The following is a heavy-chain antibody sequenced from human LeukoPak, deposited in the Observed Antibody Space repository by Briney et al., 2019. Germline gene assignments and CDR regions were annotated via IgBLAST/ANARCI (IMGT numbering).Heavy chain of an antibody. Sequence: SETLSLTCTVSGGSISSSSYYWGWIRQPPGKGLEWIGSIYYSGSTYYNPSLKSRVTISVDTSKNQFSLKLSSVTAADTAVYYCARATITIFGVVKLTWFDPWGQGTLVTVSS. V-gene: IGHV4-39*07. J-gene: IGHJ5*02. CDR1: GGSISSSSYY. CDR2: IYYSGST. CDR3: ARATITIFGVVKLTWFDP. D-gene: IGHD3-3*01.